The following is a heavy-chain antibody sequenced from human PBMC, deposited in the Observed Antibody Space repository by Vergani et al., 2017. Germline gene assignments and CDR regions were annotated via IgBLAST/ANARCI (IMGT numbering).Heavy chain of an antibody. D-gene: IGHD2-21*01. Sequence: EVMLVQSGAEVKKPGESLKISCKYSESSFISNEIAWVRQMSGKGLQWMGNINPIDSKIAYSPSFQGQAIMSLDKSITTAYLQWRSLKDADTAIYYCTRHGPCGDGACLHFDHWGQGTKVTVSS. CDR1: ESSFISNE. V-gene: IGHV5-51*01. CDR3: TRHGPCGDGACLHFDH. J-gene: IGHJ4*02. CDR2: INPIDSKI.